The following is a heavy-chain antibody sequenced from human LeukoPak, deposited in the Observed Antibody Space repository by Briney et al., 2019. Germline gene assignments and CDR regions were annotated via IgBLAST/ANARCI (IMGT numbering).Heavy chain of an antibody. CDR1: GFTFSSYA. CDR3: ARDSSGNDY. J-gene: IGHJ4*02. D-gene: IGHD6-19*01. Sequence: PGGSLXLSCAASGFTFSSYAMHWVRQAPGKGLEWVANIKQDGSEKYYVDSVKGRFTISRDNAKNSLYLQMNSLRAEDTAVYYCARDSSGNDYWGQGTLVTVSS. V-gene: IGHV3-7*01. CDR2: IKQDGSEK.